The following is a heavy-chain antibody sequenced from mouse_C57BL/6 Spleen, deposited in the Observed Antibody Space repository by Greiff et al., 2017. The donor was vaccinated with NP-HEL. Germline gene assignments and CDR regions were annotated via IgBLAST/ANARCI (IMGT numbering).Heavy chain of an antibody. V-gene: IGHV5-6*01. J-gene: IGHJ2*01. CDR3: ARHGETTVYYFDY. CDR2: ISSGGSYT. Sequence: EVMLVESGGDLVKPGGSLKLSCAASGFTFSSYGMSWVRQTPDKRLEWVATISSGGSYTYYPDSVKGRFTISRDNAKNTLYLQMSSLKSEDTAMYYCARHGETTVYYFDYWGQGTTLTVSS. CDR1: GFTFSSYG. D-gene: IGHD1-1*01.